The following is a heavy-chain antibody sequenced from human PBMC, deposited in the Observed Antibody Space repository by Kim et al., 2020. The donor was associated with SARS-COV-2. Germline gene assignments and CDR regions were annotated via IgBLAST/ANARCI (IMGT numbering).Heavy chain of an antibody. CDR2: ISSSGSTI. V-gene: IGHV3-48*03. CDR1: GFTFSSYE. Sequence: GGSLRLSCAASGFTFSSYEMNWVRQAPGKGLEWVSYISSSGSTIYYADSVKGRFTISRDNAKNSLYLQMNSLRAEDTAVYYCARDQMGGDYDAVDIWGQGTMVTVSS. J-gene: IGHJ3*02. D-gene: IGHD3-16*01. CDR3: ARDQMGGDYDAVDI.